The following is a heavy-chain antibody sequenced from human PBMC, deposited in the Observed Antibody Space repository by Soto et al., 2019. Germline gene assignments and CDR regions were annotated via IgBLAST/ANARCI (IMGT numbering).Heavy chain of an antibody. CDR3: ARESEDLTSNFDY. Sequence: GGSLRLSCAASGFIFTRYSMNWVRQAPGKGLEWVSSISSTTNYIYYGDSMKGRFTTSRDNAKNSLYLEMNSLRAEDTAVYYCARESEDLTSNFDYWGQGTLVTVSS. CDR2: ISSTTNYI. V-gene: IGHV3-21*06. J-gene: IGHJ4*02. CDR1: GFIFTRYS.